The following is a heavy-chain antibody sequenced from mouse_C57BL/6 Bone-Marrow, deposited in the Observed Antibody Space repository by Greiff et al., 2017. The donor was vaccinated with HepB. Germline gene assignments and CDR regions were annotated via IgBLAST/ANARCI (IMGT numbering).Heavy chain of an antibody. D-gene: IGHD2-4*01. CDR2: IYPGSGNT. CDR1: GYSFTSYY. Sequence: VKLMESGPELVKPGASVKISCKASGYSFTSYYIHWVKQRPGQGLEWIGWIYPGSGNTKYNEKFKGKATLTADTSSSTAYMQLSSLTSEDSAVYYCARSYYDYDKVFAYWGQGTLVTVSA. J-gene: IGHJ3*01. V-gene: IGHV1-66*01. CDR3: ARSYYDYDKVFAY.